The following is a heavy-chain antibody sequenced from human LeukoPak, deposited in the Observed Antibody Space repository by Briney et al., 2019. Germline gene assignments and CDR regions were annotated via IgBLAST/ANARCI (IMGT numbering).Heavy chain of an antibody. CDR3: ARGYYYGSGSYYKHFDY. V-gene: IGHV1-69*13. D-gene: IGHD3-10*01. CDR1: GGTFSSYA. J-gene: IGHJ4*02. CDR2: IIPIFGTA. Sequence: GASVKVSCKASGGTFSSYAISWVRQAPGQGLEWMGGIIPIFGTANYAQKFQGRVTITADESTSTAYMELSSLRSEDTAVYYCARGYYYGSGSYYKHFDYWGQGTLVTVSS.